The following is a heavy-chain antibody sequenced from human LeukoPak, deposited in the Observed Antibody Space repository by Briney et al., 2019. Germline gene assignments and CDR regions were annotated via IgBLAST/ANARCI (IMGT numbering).Heavy chain of an antibody. Sequence: ASVKVSCKASGYTFTSYDINWVRQATGQGLEWMGWMNPNSGNTGYAQKFQGRVTMTRNTSISTAYMELNSLRSEDSAVFYCARRRIAVAGFLDAFDIWGQGTMITVSS. D-gene: IGHD6-19*01. V-gene: IGHV1-8*01. CDR2: MNPNSGNT. CDR3: ARRRIAVAGFLDAFDI. CDR1: GYTFTSYD. J-gene: IGHJ3*02.